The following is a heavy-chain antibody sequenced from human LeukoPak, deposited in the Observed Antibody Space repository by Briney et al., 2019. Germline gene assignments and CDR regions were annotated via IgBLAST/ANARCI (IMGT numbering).Heavy chain of an antibody. Sequence: SETLSLTCAVYGGSFNGYYWSWIRQPPGKGLEWIGEINHSGSTNYNPSLKSRVTISVDTSKNQFSLKLSSVTAADTAVYYCARHGALRFLEWLSARPLDYWGQGTLVTVSS. CDR1: GGSFNGYY. CDR3: ARHGALRFLEWLSARPLDY. CDR2: INHSGST. D-gene: IGHD3-3*01. V-gene: IGHV4-34*01. J-gene: IGHJ4*02.